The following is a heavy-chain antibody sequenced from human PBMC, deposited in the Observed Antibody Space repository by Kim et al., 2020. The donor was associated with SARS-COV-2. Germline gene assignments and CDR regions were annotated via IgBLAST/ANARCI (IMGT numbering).Heavy chain of an antibody. J-gene: IGHJ6*02. CDR1: GGTFSSYA. Sequence: SVKVSCKASGGTFSSYAISWVRQAPGQGLEWMGGIIPIFGTANYAQKFQGRVTITADESTSTAYMELSSLRSEDTAVYYCARSKSPGYSYGYYYYYGMDVWGQGTTVTVSS. D-gene: IGHD5-18*01. V-gene: IGHV1-69*13. CDR3: ARSKSPGYSYGYYYYYGMDV. CDR2: IIPIFGTA.